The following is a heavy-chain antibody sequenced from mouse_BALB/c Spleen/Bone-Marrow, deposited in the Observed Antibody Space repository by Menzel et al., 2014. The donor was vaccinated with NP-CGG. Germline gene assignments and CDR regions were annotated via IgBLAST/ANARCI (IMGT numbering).Heavy chain of an antibody. CDR3: ASSGTGGYFDC. CDR1: GFNIKDIY. CDR2: IDPANGYT. Sequence: EVMLVESGAELVKPGASVRLSCTASGFNIKDIYIHWMKQRPEQGLEWIGRIDPANGYTKFDPKFQDEATITADTSSNTANLQLGSLTSEDTAVYYCASSGTGGYFDCWGQGTTLTVSS. J-gene: IGHJ2*01. V-gene: IGHV14-3*02. D-gene: IGHD3-3*01.